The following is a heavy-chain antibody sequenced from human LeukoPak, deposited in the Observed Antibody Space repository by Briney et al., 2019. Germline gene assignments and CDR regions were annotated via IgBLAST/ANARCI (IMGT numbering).Heavy chain of an antibody. D-gene: IGHD2-2*01. CDR3: ARGPALYCSSTSCYAGSAFDP. J-gene: IGHJ5*02. CDR2: MNPNSGNT. CDR1: GYTFTSYD. Sequence: VASVKVSCKASGYTFTSYDINWVRQATGQGLEWMGWMNPNSGNTGYAQKFQGRVTMTRNTSISTAYMELSSLRPEDTAVYYCARGPALYCSSTSCYAGSAFDPWGQGTLVTVSS. V-gene: IGHV1-8*01.